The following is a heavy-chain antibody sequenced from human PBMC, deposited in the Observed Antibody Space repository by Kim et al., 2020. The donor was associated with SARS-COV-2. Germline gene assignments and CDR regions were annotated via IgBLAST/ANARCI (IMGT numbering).Heavy chain of an antibody. Sequence: SETLSLTCTVSGGSISSYYWSWIRQPPGKGLEWIGYIYYSGSTNYNPSLKSRVTISVDTSKNQFSLKLSSVTAADTAVYYCVARPSRYYYYMDVWGKGTTVTVSS. CDR3: VARPSRYYYYMDV. CDR1: GGSISSYY. J-gene: IGHJ6*03. D-gene: IGHD6-6*01. CDR2: IYYSGST. V-gene: IGHV4-59*08.